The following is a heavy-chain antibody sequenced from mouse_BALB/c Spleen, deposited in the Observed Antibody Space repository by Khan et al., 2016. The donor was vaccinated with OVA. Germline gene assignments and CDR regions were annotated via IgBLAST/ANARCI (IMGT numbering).Heavy chain of an antibody. CDR1: GYTFTNYW. J-gene: IGHJ3*01. CDR2: IGPSTTYT. Sequence: VQLQQSGAELAKPGASVKMSCKASGYTFTNYWMHWVKQRPGQGLEWIGYIGPSTTYTDYNQKFKDKATLTADKSSRTAYMQLSSLTSEDSAVYYCVNHGSSSAWFTYWGQGTLVTVSA. V-gene: IGHV1-7*01. CDR3: VNHGSSSAWFTY. D-gene: IGHD1-1*01.